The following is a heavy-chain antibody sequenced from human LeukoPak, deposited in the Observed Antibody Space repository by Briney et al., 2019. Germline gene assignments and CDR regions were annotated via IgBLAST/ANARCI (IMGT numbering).Heavy chain of an antibody. J-gene: IGHJ5*02. V-gene: IGHV1-69*04. CDR2: IIPILGIA. Sequence: ASVKVSCKASGGTFSSYAISWVRQAPGQGLEWMGRIIPILGIANYAQKFQGRVTITADKSTSTAYMELSSLRSEDTAVYYCAREPINIVVVPAATAGGFDRWGQGTLVTVSS. CDR1: GGTFSSYA. D-gene: IGHD2-2*01. CDR3: AREPINIVVVPAATAGGFDR.